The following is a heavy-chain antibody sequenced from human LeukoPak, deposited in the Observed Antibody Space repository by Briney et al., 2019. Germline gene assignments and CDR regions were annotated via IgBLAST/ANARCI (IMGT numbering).Heavy chain of an antibody. J-gene: IGHJ6*02. Sequence: GGSLRLSCAASGFTFSSYWMSWVRQAPGKGLEWVANIKQDGSEKYYVDSVKGRFTISRDNAKNSLYLQMNSLRAEDTAVYYCARDRGQWLVSNYYYGIDVWGQGTTVTVSS. CDR1: GFTFSSYW. D-gene: IGHD6-19*01. CDR2: IKQDGSEK. V-gene: IGHV3-7*01. CDR3: ARDRGQWLVSNYYYGIDV.